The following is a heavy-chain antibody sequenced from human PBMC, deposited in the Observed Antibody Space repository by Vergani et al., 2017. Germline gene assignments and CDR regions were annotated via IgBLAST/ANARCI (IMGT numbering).Heavy chain of an antibody. J-gene: IGHJ4*02. V-gene: IGHV3-30*02. Sequence: QVQLVESGGGVVQPGGSLRLSCAASGFTFNSYGMHWVRQAPGKGLEWVASIRSDESRRYYGDSMEGPFTISRDNSKNTLYLQMKSLRPEDTAVYYCAKEGGRYCSGGACYPGYWGQGTLVIVSS. CDR3: AKEGGRYCSGGACYPGY. CDR1: GFTFNSYG. D-gene: IGHD2-15*01. CDR2: IRSDESRR.